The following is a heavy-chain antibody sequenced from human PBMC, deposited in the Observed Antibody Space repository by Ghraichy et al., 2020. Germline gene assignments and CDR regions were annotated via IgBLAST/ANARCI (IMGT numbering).Heavy chain of an antibody. CDR3: AKCPSGDCFSSFYFDF. J-gene: IGHJ4*02. CDR2: ISFHGSNK. V-gene: IGHV3-30*18. D-gene: IGHD2-21*02. CDR1: GFTFSSYG. Sequence: LSLTCAASGFTFSSYGMHWVRQAPGKGLEWVAVISFHGSNKYYADSVKGRFTISRDNSKNTLYLQMNSLRAEDTAVYYCAKCPSGDCFSSFYFDFWGQGTLVTVSS.